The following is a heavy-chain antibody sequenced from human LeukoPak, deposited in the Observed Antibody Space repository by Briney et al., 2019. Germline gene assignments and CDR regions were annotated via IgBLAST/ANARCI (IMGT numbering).Heavy chain of an antibody. CDR1: GFTVSSNY. Sequence: GGSLRLSCAASGFTVSSNYMSWVRQAPGKGLEWVSTITVSGGSTYYADSVKGRFTISRDNSKNTLDLQMNSLRAEDTAVYYCAKANWGSGYWGQGTLVTVSS. CDR3: AKANWGSGY. CDR2: ITVSGGST. V-gene: IGHV3-23*01. D-gene: IGHD7-27*01. J-gene: IGHJ4*02.